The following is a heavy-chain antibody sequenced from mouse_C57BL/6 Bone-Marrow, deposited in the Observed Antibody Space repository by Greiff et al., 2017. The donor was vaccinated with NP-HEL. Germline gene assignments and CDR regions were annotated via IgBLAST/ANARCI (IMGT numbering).Heavy chain of an antibody. V-gene: IGHV1-80*01. J-gene: IGHJ2*01. CDR3: ARYYGSSYYFDY. Sequence: QVQLQQSGAELVKPGASVKISCKASGYAFSSYWMNWVKQRPGKGLEWIGQIYPGDGDTNYKGKFKGKATLTADKYSSTAYMQLSSLTSEDSAVYFCARYYGSSYYFDYWGQGTTLTVSS. CDR1: GYAFSSYW. D-gene: IGHD1-1*01. CDR2: IYPGDGDT.